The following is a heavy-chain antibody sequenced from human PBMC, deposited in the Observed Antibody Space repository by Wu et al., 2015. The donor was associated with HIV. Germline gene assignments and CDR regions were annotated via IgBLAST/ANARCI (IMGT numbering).Heavy chain of an antibody. CDR1: GYTFTSYY. V-gene: IGHV1-46*03. Sequence: QVQLVQSGAEVKKPGASVKVSCKASGYTFTSYYMHWVRQAPGQGLEWMGIINPSGGSTSYAQKFQGRVTMTRDTSTSTVYMELSSLRSEDTAVYYCARDTHYYGFGESWPGRTTWGQGNPGPPSP. CDR3: ARDTHYYGFGESWPGRTT. CDR2: INPSGGST. D-gene: IGHD3-10*01. J-gene: IGHJ4*02.